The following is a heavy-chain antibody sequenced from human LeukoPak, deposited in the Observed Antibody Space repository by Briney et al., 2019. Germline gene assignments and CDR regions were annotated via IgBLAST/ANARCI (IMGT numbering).Heavy chain of an antibody. CDR3: ARVSSGSYFGYYYYYMDV. CDR2: INSDGSST. CDR1: GFTFSNYW. D-gene: IGHD1-26*01. Sequence: GGSLRLSCAASGFTFSNYWMHWVRQAPGKGLVWVSRINSDGSSTSYADSVKGRFIISRDNAKNTLYLQMNSLRAEDTAVYYCARVSSGSYFGYYYYYMDVWGKGTTVTVSS. J-gene: IGHJ6*03. V-gene: IGHV3-74*01.